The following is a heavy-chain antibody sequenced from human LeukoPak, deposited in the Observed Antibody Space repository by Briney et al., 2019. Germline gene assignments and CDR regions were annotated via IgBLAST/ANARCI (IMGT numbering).Heavy chain of an antibody. CDR2: IYYSGSN. J-gene: IGHJ4*02. D-gene: IGHD4-17*01. Sequence: SEPLSLTCTVSGGSLSSGDYYWRSIRQPPAKIWEWFGYIYYSGSNYYNPSLKSRVTISVDTSKNQFSLKLSSVTAADMAVYYCARDVKSAVTTYFDYWGQGTPVTVSS. CDR1: GGSLSSGDYY. CDR3: ARDVKSAVTTYFDY. V-gene: IGHV4-30-4*01.